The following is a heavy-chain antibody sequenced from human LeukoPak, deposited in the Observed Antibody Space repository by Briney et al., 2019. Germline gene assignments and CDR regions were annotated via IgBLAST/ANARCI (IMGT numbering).Heavy chain of an antibody. CDR3: ARGGGVAGLSQPSSLLIDY. Sequence: SETLSLTCAVYGGSFSGYYWSWIRRPPGKGLEWIGEINHSGSTNYNPSLKSRVTISVDTSKNQFSLKLSSVTAADTAVYYCARGGGVAGLSQPSSLLIDYWGQGTLVTVSS. D-gene: IGHD6-19*01. J-gene: IGHJ4*02. V-gene: IGHV4-34*01. CDR2: INHSGST. CDR1: GGSFSGYY.